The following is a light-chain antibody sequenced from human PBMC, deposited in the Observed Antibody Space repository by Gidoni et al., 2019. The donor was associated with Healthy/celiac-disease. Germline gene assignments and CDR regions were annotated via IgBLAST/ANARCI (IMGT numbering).Light chain of an antibody. CDR3: QQSYSTPIT. V-gene: IGKV1-39*01. CDR1: QSISSY. J-gene: IGKJ5*01. Sequence: IPLTQSPSSLSASVGDRVTITCRASQSISSYLNWYQQKPGKAPKLLIYAAASLQSGVPARVSGSGSGTDFTLTSSSLQPEDVATYYCQQSYSTPITCGQGTRLEIK. CDR2: AAA.